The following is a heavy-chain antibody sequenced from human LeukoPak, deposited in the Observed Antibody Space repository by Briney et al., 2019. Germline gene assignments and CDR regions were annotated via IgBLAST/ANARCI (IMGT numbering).Heavy chain of an antibody. V-gene: IGHV3-21*01. J-gene: IGHJ3*01. CDR2: LSSGSTYI. Sequence: GGSLRLSCTASGFTFSSYSMNWVRKAPGKGLQWVSSLSSGSTYIYYADSVKGRFTISRDNTKNSLYLQMNSLRGEDTAVYYCARGGGATPPDAFDVWGQGTMVTVSS. CDR3: ARGGGATPPDAFDV. CDR1: GFTFSSYS. D-gene: IGHD3-10*01.